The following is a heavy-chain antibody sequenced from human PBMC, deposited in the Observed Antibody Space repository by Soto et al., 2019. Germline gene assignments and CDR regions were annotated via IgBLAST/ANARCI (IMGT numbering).Heavy chain of an antibody. V-gene: IGHV3-23*01. CDR2: IRGTGGIT. J-gene: IGHJ4*02. D-gene: IGHD3-22*01. CDR1: GFIFSNFA. Sequence: SLRLSCAASGFIFSNFAMTWVRQAPGKGVEWVSAIRGTGGITYYADSAKVRFTIARDNSKNMLYLQMNSLRAEDKATYYCAKDRYYDNSCYWLLNFWGQGTVVT. CDR3: AKDRYYDNSCYWLLNF.